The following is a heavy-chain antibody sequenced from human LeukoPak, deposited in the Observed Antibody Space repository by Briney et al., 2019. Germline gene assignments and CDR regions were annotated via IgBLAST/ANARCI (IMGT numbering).Heavy chain of an antibody. V-gene: IGHV4-4*02. D-gene: IGHD1-26*01. CDR3: SRESGPFCPFGY. Sequence: SETLSLTCGVSGGSITSTNWWSWVRQPPGQGLEWIGEISLRGRTNYNPSLNSRVTMSLDESKNQLSLNLTSVTAADTAIYYCSRESGPFCPFGYWGQGTLVTVPS. CDR2: ISLRGRT. J-gene: IGHJ4*02. CDR1: GGSITSTNW.